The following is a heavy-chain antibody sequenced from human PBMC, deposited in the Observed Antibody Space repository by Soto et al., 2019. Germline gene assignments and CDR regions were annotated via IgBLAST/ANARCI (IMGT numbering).Heavy chain of an antibody. CDR3: AKGGLYSSSSGGWFDP. V-gene: IGHV3-9*01. Sequence: EVQLVESGGGLVQPGRSLRLSCAASGFTFDDYAMHWVRQAPGKGLEWVSGISWNSGSIGYADSVKGRFTISRDNAKNSLYLQMNSLRAEDTALYYCAKGGLYSSSSGGWFDPWFQGTLVTVS. D-gene: IGHD6-6*01. J-gene: IGHJ5*02. CDR2: ISWNSGSI. CDR1: GFTFDDYA.